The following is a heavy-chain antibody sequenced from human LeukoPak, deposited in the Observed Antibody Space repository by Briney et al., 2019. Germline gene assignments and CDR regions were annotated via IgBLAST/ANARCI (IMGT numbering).Heavy chain of an antibody. V-gene: IGHV4-4*07. CDR2: IYTSGST. D-gene: IGHD6-13*01. J-gene: IGHJ4*02. CDR1: GVSISSYS. Sequence: PSETLSLTCTVSGVSISSYSWSWIRQPAGKGLDWIGRIYTSGSTNYNPSLKSRVTMSVDTSKNQFSLKLSSVTAADTAVYYCASLAYSSSWHTDYWGQGTLVTVSS. CDR3: ASLAYSSSWHTDY.